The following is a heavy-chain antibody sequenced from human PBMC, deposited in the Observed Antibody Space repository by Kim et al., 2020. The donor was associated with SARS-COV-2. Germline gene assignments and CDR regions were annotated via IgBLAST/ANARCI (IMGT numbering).Heavy chain of an antibody. D-gene: IGHD5-12*01. CDR2: T. V-gene: IGHV4-39*07. J-gene: IGHJ4*02. Sequence: TYYNPSLKSRVTISVDTSKNQFSLKLRSVTAADTAVYYCARARDGYNYDYWGQGTLVTVSS. CDR3: ARARDGYNYDY.